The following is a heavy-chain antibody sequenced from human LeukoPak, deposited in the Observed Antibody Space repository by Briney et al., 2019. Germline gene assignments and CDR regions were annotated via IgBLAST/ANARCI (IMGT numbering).Heavy chain of an antibody. Sequence: ASVKVSCKASGYTFTSYGIRWVRQAPGQGGEWMGGISAYNSNTTYSQKLQARLTMTTDTSTSTAYVELRSLRSDDTAVYYCANIAARPPYYYYYMDVWGKGTTVTVSS. D-gene: IGHD6-6*01. CDR3: ANIAARPPYYYYYMDV. V-gene: IGHV1-18*01. CDR2: ISAYNSNT. J-gene: IGHJ6*03. CDR1: GYTFTSYG.